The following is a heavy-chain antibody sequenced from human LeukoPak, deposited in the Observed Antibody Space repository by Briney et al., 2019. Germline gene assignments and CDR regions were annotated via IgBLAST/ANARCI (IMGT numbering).Heavy chain of an antibody. D-gene: IGHD6-13*01. CDR2: INPSGGST. CDR3: ARVYSRVFDY. V-gene: IGHV1-46*01. J-gene: IGHJ4*02. CDR1: GYTFTSYY. Sequence: ASVKVSCKASGYTFTSYYMHWVRQAPGQGLEWMEIINPSGGSTSYAQKFQGRVTMTRDMSMSTVYMELSSLRSEDTAVYYCARVYSRVFDYWGQGTLVTVSS.